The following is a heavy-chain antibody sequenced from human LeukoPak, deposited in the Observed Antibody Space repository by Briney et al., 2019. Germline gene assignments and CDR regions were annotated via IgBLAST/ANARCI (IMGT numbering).Heavy chain of an antibody. Sequence: GGSLRLSCAASGFTFSSYSMNWVRQAPGKGLEWVSSISSSSSYIYYADSVKGRFTISGDNAKNSLYLQMNSLRAEDTAVYYCAREGMVRGVIRLSDFDYWGQGTLVTVSS. J-gene: IGHJ4*02. CDR3: AREGMVRGVIRLSDFDY. D-gene: IGHD3-10*01. CDR1: GFTFSSYS. CDR2: ISSSSSYI. V-gene: IGHV3-21*04.